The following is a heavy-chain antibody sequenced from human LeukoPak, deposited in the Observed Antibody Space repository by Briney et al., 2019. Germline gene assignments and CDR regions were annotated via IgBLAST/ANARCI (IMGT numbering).Heavy chain of an antibody. D-gene: IGHD6-19*01. CDR1: GFTCFDYG. V-gene: IGHV3-48*03. J-gene: IGHJ5*02. CDR3: AGIAVAGLENWFDP. Sequence: AGRSLSLSSAASGFTCFDYGMNRAGPAPGKGLDWVSYISSCGSNISYAGSVKGRFTMSRDNAKNSLYLQMNSLRAEDTAVYYCAGIAVAGLENWFDPWGQGTLVTVSS. CDR2: ISSCGSNI.